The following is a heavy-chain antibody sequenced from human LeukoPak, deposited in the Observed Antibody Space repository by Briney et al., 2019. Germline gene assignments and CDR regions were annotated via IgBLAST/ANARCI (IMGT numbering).Heavy chain of an antibody. V-gene: IGHV3-74*01. J-gene: IGHJ1*01. D-gene: IGHD6-6*01. Sequence: PGGSLRLSCAASGFTFSSYWMHWVRQAPGKGLVWVSRINSDGSSTSYADSVKGRFTISRDNAKNTLYLQMNSLRAEDTAVYYCARRLYRSSSIGTFQRWGQGTLVTVSS. CDR2: INSDGSST. CDR1: GFTFSSYW. CDR3: ARRLYRSSSIGTFQR.